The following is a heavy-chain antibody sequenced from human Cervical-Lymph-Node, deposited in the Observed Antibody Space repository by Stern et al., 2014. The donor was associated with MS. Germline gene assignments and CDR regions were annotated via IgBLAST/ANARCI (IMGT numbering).Heavy chain of an antibody. CDR3: AREGETSDFFPFDY. CDR1: GGSMNSRPYY. J-gene: IGHJ4*02. Sequence: QLQLQESGPGLVKPSQTLSLTCTVSGGSMNSRPYYWNWLRQPAGKALEWIGRIYISGSTNYNPSLESRVTISLDTSKNQLPPKLRLVTAADTAVYYCAREGETSDFFPFDYWGQGAQVIVSS. D-gene: IGHD3/OR15-3a*01. V-gene: IGHV4-61*02. CDR2: IYISGST.